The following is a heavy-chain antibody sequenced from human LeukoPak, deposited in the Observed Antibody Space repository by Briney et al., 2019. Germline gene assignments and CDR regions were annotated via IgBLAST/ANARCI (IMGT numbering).Heavy chain of an antibody. CDR2: IYYSGST. CDR3: ARGRLRTDPIHDG. J-gene: IGHJ4*02. CDR1: GSSISSYY. Sequence: SETLSLTCTVSGSSISSYYWSWIRQPPGKGPEWIGYIYYSGSTNYNPSLKSRVTISVDTSKNQFSLKLSSVTAADTAVYYCARGRLRTDPIHDGWGQGTLVTVSS. V-gene: IGHV4-59*01. D-gene: IGHD4-17*01.